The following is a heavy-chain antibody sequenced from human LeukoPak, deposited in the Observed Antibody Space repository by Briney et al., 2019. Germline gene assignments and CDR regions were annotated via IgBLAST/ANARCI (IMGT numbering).Heavy chain of an antibody. CDR1: GGSFSGYY. D-gene: IGHD3-9*01. V-gene: IGHV4-34*01. J-gene: IGHJ3*02. Sequence: SETLSLTCAVYGGSFSGYYWSWIRQPPGKGLEWIGEINHSGSTNYNPSLKSRVTISVDTSKNQFSLKLSSVTAADTAVYYCARHKNVLRYFGGHAFDIWGQGTMVTVSS. CDR2: INHSGST. CDR3: ARHKNVLRYFGGHAFDI.